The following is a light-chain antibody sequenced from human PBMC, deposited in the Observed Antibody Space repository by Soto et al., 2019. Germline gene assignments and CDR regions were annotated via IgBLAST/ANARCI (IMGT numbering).Light chain of an antibody. CDR3: QQSYSTS. V-gene: IGKV1-39*01. J-gene: IGKJ3*01. CDR2: AAS. Sequence: DIQMTQSPSSLSASVRDRVTITCRASQSISSYLNWYQQKPGKAPKLLIYAASSLQSGVPSRFSGSGSGTYFSLTISSLQPEDFATYYCQQSYSTSFGPGT. CDR1: QSISSY.